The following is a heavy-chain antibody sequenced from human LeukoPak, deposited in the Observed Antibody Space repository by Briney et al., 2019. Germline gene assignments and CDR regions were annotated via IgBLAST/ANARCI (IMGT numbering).Heavy chain of an antibody. V-gene: IGHV1-2*02. D-gene: IGHD3-22*01. Sequence: ASVKVSCKASGYTFTGYYMHWGRQAPGQGLEWMGWINPNSGGTNYAQKFQGRVTMTRDTSISTAYMELSRLRSDDTAVYYCARDKWSGYYYDAFDIWGQGTMVTVSS. CDR1: GYTFTGYY. CDR3: ARDKWSGYYYDAFDI. CDR2: INPNSGGT. J-gene: IGHJ3*02.